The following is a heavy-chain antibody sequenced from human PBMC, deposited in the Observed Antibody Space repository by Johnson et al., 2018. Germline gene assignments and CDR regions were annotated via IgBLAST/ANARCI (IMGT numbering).Heavy chain of an antibody. J-gene: IGHJ6*02. CDR1: GFSFSSDW. CDR3: VRNRRVRGVTGPYFGLDV. V-gene: IGHV3-74*02. D-gene: IGHD3-10*01. CDR2: MNTDGSAT. Sequence: EVQLVESGGGLVQPGGSLRLSCAASGFSFSSDWMHWVRQAPGKGLVLVSGMNTDGSATNYADSVKGRFTISSDNAKNTLYLQMNTLRGEDTAVYYCVRNRRVRGVTGPYFGLDVWGQGTTVTVSS.